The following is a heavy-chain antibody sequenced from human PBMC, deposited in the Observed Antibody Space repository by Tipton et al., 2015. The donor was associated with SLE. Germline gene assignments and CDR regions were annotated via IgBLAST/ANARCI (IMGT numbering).Heavy chain of an antibody. J-gene: IGHJ6*03. V-gene: IGHV4-59*01. CDR2: IYYSGST. Sequence: TLSLTSTVSGGSISSYYWSWIRQPPGKGLEWIGYIYYSGSTNYNPPLKSRVTISVDTSKNQFSLKLSSVTAADTAVYYCARVLVAIDYYYMDVWGKGTTVTVAS. D-gene: IGHD2-21*01. CDR3: ARVLVAIDYYYMDV. CDR1: GGSISSYY.